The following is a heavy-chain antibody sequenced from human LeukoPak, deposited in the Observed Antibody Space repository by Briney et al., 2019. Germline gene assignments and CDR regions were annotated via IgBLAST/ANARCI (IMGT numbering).Heavy chain of an antibody. J-gene: IGHJ4*02. D-gene: IGHD7-27*01. CDR2: ISGSGRDT. V-gene: IGHV3-23*01. CDR1: GFNFSSYG. Sequence: GGSLRLSCAASGFNFSSYGMTWVRQAPGKGLEWVSIISGSGRDTYYADSVKGRFTISRDDSKNTLSLQMNSLTVEDTAVYYCARDLAWGAFDYWGQGTLVTVSS. CDR3: ARDLAWGAFDY.